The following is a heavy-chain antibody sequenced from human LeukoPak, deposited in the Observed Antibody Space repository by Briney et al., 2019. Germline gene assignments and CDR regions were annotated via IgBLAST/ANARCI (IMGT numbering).Heavy chain of an antibody. D-gene: IGHD3-3*01. CDR2: TYYSGST. CDR3: ARVSIFGVVWWFDP. CDR1: GGSISSYY. J-gene: IGHJ5*02. V-gene: IGHV4-59*01. Sequence: SETLSLTCTGSGGSISSYYWSWIRQPPGKGLEWIGYTYYSGSTNYNPSLKSRVTISVDTSKNQFSLKLSSVTAADTAVYYCARVSIFGVVWWFDPWGQGTLVTVSS.